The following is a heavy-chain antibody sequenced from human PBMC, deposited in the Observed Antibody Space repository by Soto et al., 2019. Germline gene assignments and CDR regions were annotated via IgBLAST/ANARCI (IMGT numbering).Heavy chain of an antibody. CDR1: GFTFSSYS. CDR3: ARDAKYYYGSSGYHDDDFDI. D-gene: IGHD3-22*01. Sequence: GGSLRLSCAASGFTFSSYSMNWVRQAPGKGLEWVSSISSSSSYIYYADSVKGRFTISRDNAKNSLYLQMNSLRAEDTAVYYCARDAKYYYGSSGYHDDDFDIWGQGTMVTVSS. CDR2: ISSSSSYI. J-gene: IGHJ3*02. V-gene: IGHV3-21*01.